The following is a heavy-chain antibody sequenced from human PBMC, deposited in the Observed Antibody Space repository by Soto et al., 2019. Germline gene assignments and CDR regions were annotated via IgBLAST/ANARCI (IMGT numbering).Heavy chain of an antibody. Sequence: PGGSLRLSCAASGFTFSSYAMHWVRQAPCKGLEWEAVISYDGSNKYYADSVKGRFTISRDNSKNTLYLQMNSLRAEDTAVYYCARSGDGVAVAGSYCDYWGQGTLVTVSS. V-gene: IGHV3-30-3*01. CDR2: ISYDGSNK. J-gene: IGHJ4*02. D-gene: IGHD6-19*01. CDR1: GFTFSSYA. CDR3: ARSGDGVAVAGSYCDY.